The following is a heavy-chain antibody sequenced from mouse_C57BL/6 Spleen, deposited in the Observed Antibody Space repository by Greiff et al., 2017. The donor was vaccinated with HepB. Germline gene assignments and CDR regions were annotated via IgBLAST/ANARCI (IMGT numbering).Heavy chain of an antibody. V-gene: IGHV1-52*01. CDR1: GYTFTSYW. D-gene: IGHD2-1*01. Sequence: QVQLQQPGAELVRPGSSVKLSCKASGYTFTSYWMHWVKQRPIQGLEWIGNIDPSDSETHYNQKFKDKATLTVDKSSSTAYMQLSSLTSEDSAVYYCARVAGNPYAMDYWGQGTSVTVSS. J-gene: IGHJ4*01. CDR3: ARVAGNPYAMDY. CDR2: IDPSDSET.